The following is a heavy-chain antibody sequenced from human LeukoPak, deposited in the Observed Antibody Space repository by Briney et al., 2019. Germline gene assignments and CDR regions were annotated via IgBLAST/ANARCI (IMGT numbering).Heavy chain of an antibody. CDR1: GLTFSNYG. CDR3: AKDHSSGWSTSSYFDL. V-gene: IGHV3-30*02. CDR2: IRYDGSNE. J-gene: IGHJ2*01. Sequence: QPGGSLRLSCAASGLTFSNYGMHWVRQAPGKGLEWVAFIRYDGSNEYYADSVKGRFTISRDNSKNTLYLQMNSLRTEDTAVYYCAKDHSSGWSTSSYFDLWGRGTLVTVSS. D-gene: IGHD6-19*01.